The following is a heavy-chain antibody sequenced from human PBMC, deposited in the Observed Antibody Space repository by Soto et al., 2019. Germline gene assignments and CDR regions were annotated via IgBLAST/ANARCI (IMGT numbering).Heavy chain of an antibody. D-gene: IGHD5-12*01. Sequence: QVQLVESGGGVVQPGRSLRLSCAASGFTFSSYAMHWVRQAPGKGLEWVAVISYDGSNKYYADSVKGRFTISRDNSKNTLSLKMNSLRAEDTAVYYCARDYYRFNSGYGSSMDVWGQGTTVTVSS. CDR1: GFTFSSYA. J-gene: IGHJ6*02. CDR3: ARDYYRFNSGYGSSMDV. CDR2: ISYDGSNK. V-gene: IGHV3-30-3*01.